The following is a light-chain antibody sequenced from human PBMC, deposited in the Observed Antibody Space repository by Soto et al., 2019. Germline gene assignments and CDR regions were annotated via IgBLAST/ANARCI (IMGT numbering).Light chain of an antibody. Sequence: QLVLTQPPSASGTPGQRVTLSCSGSSSNIGSNYVYWYQQLPGTAPKLLIYRNNQRPSGVPDRFSGSKSGTSASLAISGLRAEYEADYYCAAWDDSLSGYVFGTGTKVTVL. CDR2: RNN. CDR1: SSNIGSNY. V-gene: IGLV1-47*01. CDR3: AAWDDSLSGYV. J-gene: IGLJ1*01.